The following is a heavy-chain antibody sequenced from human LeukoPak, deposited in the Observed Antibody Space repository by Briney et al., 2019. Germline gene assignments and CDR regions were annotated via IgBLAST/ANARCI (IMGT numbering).Heavy chain of an antibody. CDR3: ARKDGDY. CDR2: IYSSGST. J-gene: IGHJ4*02. V-gene: IGHV4-4*07. CDR1: GASISAFH. Sequence: SETLSLTRTVSGASISAFHWTWFRQPAGKGLEWIGLIYSSGSTLFNPSLKSRVAMSVDLTKNQLSLKLTSVTAADTAMYYCARKDGDYWGRGTLVTVSS.